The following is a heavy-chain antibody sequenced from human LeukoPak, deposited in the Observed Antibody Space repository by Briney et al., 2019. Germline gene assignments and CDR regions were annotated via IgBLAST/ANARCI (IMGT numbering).Heavy chain of an antibody. Sequence: PSETLSLTCAVYGGSFSGYYWSWIRQPPGKGLEWIGEINHSGSTNYNPSLKSRVTISVDTSKNQFSLKLSSVTAADTAVYYCARRVVRGVIMILRGDSTEFDPWGQGTLVTVSS. CDR3: ARRVVRGVIMILRGDSTEFDP. J-gene: IGHJ5*02. V-gene: IGHV4-34*01. CDR1: GGSFSGYY. D-gene: IGHD3-10*01. CDR2: INHSGST.